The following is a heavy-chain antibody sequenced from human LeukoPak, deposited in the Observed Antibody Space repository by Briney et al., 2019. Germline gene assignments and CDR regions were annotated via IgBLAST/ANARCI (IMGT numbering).Heavy chain of an antibody. J-gene: IGHJ3*02. CDR3: ARDMVRGVITPSDAFDI. CDR2: ISAYNGNT. Sequence: GASVKVSCKASGYTFTSYGISWLRPAPGQGREWMGWISAYNGNTNYAQKLQGRVTMTTDQSTSTAYMELRSLRSDDTAVYYCARDMVRGVITPSDAFDIWGQGTMVTVSS. V-gene: IGHV1-18*01. CDR1: GYTFTSYG. D-gene: IGHD3-10*01.